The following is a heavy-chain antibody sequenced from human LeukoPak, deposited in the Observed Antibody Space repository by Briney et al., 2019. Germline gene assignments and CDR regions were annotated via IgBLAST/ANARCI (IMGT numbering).Heavy chain of an antibody. J-gene: IGHJ4*02. D-gene: IGHD2-2*02. Sequence: SETLSLTCAVYGGSFSGYYWSWIRQPPGKGLEWIGEINHSGSTNYNPSLKSRVTISVDTSKNQFSLKLSSVTAADTAVYYCARAGYQLLYHFDYRGQGTLVTVSS. V-gene: IGHV4-34*01. CDR3: ARAGYQLLYHFDY. CDR2: INHSGST. CDR1: GGSFSGYY.